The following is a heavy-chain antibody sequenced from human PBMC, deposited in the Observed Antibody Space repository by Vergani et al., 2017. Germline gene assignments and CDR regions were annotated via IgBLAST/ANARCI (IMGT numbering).Heavy chain of an antibody. D-gene: IGHD3/OR15-3a*01. V-gene: IGHV4-39*07. Sequence: QLQLHKSGPGLVKPSETLSLTCTLSGGSLSSSSHFWGWPRQTPGKGLEWIGRIHSSGTTNYNPSLKSRVTLSVDTSKKQLSLRMTSVTAADTAVYYCARGETRTDWFDPWG. CDR1: GGSLSSSSHF. CDR2: IHSSGTT. J-gene: IGHJ5*02. CDR3: ARGETRTDWFDP.